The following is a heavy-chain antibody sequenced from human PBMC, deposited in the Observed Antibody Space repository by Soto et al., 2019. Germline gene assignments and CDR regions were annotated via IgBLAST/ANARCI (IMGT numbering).Heavy chain of an antibody. CDR1: GFSVSSNY. CDR2: IYAGGNT. D-gene: IGHD3-22*01. V-gene: IGHV3-66*01. CDR3: VREKVTMIVGFYYFDY. J-gene: IGHJ4*02. Sequence: PGGSLRLSCAASGFSVSSNYMGWVRQAPGKGLEWVSVIYAGGNTHYADSVEGRFTISRDNSNNMLYLQMNSLRAEDTAVYYCVREKVTMIVGFYYFDYWGQGTRVTVSS.